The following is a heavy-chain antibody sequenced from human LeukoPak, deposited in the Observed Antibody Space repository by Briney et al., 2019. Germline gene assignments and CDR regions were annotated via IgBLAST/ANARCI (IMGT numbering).Heavy chain of an antibody. V-gene: IGHV4-39*01. CDR3: ARLTYYYDSSGYPEDY. D-gene: IGHD3-22*01. CDR1: GGSISSSSYY. Sequence: KSSETLSLTCTVSGGSISSSSYYWGWIRQPPGKGLEWIVSIYYSGSTYYNPSLKSRVTISVDTSKNQFSLKLSSVTAADTAVYYCARLTYYYDSSGYPEDYWGQGTLVTVSS. CDR2: IYYSGST. J-gene: IGHJ4*02.